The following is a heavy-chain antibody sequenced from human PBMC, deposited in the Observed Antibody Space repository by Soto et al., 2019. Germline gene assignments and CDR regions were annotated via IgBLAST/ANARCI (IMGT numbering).Heavy chain of an antibody. CDR3: ARQKQWLSPFDD. D-gene: IGHD6-19*01. V-gene: IGHV4-31*03. J-gene: IGHJ4*02. Sequence: QVQLQESGPGLVKPSQTLSLTCTVSGGSITNDDYYWNWIRQLPGKGLEWIGYIHNSGTTDYNPSLKSRVTISVDTSKSQFSLKLSSVTAADTAVYFCARQKQWLSPFDDWGQGTLVTVSS. CDR2: IHNSGTT. CDR1: GGSITNDDYY.